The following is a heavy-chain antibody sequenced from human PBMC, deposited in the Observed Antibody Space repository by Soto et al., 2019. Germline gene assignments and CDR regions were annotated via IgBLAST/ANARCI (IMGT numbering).Heavy chain of an antibody. J-gene: IGHJ4*01. CDR1: GDSVSSNSSG. CDR2: TYYRSKLYY. D-gene: IGHD1-26*01. V-gene: IGHV6-1*01. CDR3: ARGEQYSGRIFDY. Sequence: SQTRSLTFAITGDSVSSNSSGWSCVSQSPSRGLEWLGRTYYRSKLYYEYAVSVRGRITINPDTSKNQYSLQLNSVTPEDTAVYFCARGEQYSGRIFDYWGQGTLVTVS.